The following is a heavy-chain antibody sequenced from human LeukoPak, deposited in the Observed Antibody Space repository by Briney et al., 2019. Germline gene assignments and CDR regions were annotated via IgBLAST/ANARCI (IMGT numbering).Heavy chain of an antibody. Sequence: PSETLSLTCTVSGGSISSGGYYWSWLRQHPGTGLEWVGYIYYSGSTYYNPSLKSRVTISVDTSKNQFSLKLSSVTAADTAVYYCARYCSGGSCYEVNWFDPWGQGTLVTVSS. CDR3: ARYCSGGSCYEVNWFDP. D-gene: IGHD2-15*01. J-gene: IGHJ5*02. CDR2: IYYSGST. V-gene: IGHV4-31*03. CDR1: GGSISSGGYY.